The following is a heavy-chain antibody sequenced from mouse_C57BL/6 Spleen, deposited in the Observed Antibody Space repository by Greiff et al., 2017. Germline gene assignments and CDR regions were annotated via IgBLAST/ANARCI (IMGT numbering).Heavy chain of an antibody. V-gene: IGHV1-81*01. Sequence: QVQLQQSGAELARPGASVKLSCKASGYTFTSYGISWVKQRTGQGLEWIGEIYPRGGNTYYNEKFKGKATLTADKSSSTAYMELRSLTSEDSAVYFCSSSRNPGGYFDVWGTGTTVTVSS. J-gene: IGHJ1*03. CDR3: SSSRNPGGYFDV. CDR1: GYTFTSYG. D-gene: IGHD3-3*01. CDR2: IYPRGGNT.